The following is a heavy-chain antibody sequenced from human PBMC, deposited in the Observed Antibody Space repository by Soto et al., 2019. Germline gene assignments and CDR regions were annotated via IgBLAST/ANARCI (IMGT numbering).Heavy chain of an antibody. Sequence: ASVKVSCKASGNTVPNYAIHWVRQAPGQGLEWMGIINPSGGSTSYAQKFQGRVTMTRDTSTSTVYMELSSLRSEDTAVYYCARGDGYGYLWTFDPWGQGTLVTVSS. V-gene: IGHV1-46*01. CDR2: INPSGGST. CDR3: ARGDGYGYLWTFDP. CDR1: GNTVPNYA. J-gene: IGHJ5*02. D-gene: IGHD5-18*01.